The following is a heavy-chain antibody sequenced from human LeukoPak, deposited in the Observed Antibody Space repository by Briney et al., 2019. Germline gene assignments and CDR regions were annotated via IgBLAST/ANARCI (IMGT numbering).Heavy chain of an antibody. CDR3: ARYNSGWNDY. Sequence: PGGSLRLSCVASGFTFSSNVLNWVRQAPGKGLEWVSSISSTSSLIWYADSLKGRFTISRDNAKNSLYLQMDSLRAEDTAIYYCARYNSGWNDYWGQGTLVTVSS. V-gene: IGHV3-21*01. CDR2: ISSTSSLI. CDR1: GFTFSSNV. J-gene: IGHJ4*02. D-gene: IGHD6-19*01.